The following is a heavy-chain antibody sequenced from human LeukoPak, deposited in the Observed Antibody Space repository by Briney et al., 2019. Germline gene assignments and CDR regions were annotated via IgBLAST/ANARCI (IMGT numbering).Heavy chain of an antibody. CDR3: ARVRDYDILTGRHYYYYGMDV. V-gene: IGHV3-48*02. CDR1: GFTFSSYS. CDR2: SNSRSSSI. J-gene: IGHJ6*02. Sequence: GGSLRLSCAASGFTFSSYSMNWVRQAPGKGLEWVSYSNSRSSSIYYADSVKGRFTISRDNAKNSLYLQMNSLRDEDTAVYYCARVRDYDILTGRHYYYYGMDVWGQGTTVTVSS. D-gene: IGHD3-9*01.